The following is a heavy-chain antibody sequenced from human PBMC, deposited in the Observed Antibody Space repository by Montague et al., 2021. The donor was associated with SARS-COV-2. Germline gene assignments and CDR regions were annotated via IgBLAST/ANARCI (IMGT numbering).Heavy chain of an antibody. J-gene: IGHJ3*02. CDR1: GFTFSSYA. Sequence: SLRLSCAASGFTFSSYAMSWVRQAPGKGLEWVSAISGSGGSTYYADSVRGRFTISRDNSKNTLYLQMNSLRAEDKAVYYCATSRDVLLWFGELLDAFDIWGQGTMVTVSS. CDR3: ATSRDVLLWFGELLDAFDI. CDR2: ISGSGGST. V-gene: IGHV3-23*01. D-gene: IGHD3-10*01.